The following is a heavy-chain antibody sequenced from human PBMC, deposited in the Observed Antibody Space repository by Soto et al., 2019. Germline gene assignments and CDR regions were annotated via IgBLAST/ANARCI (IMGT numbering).Heavy chain of an antibody. CDR1: GGTFSSYA. Sequence: QVQLVQSGAEVKKPGSSVKVSCKASGGTFSSYAISWVRQAPGQGLEWMGGIIPIFGTANYAEKFQGRVTITADESTSPAYMELSSLRSEDTAVYYCARAGIRDSVVVVAATLGGMDVWGQGTTVTVSS. J-gene: IGHJ6*02. D-gene: IGHD2-15*01. CDR2: IIPIFGTA. V-gene: IGHV1-69*12. CDR3: ARAGIRDSVVVVAATLGGMDV.